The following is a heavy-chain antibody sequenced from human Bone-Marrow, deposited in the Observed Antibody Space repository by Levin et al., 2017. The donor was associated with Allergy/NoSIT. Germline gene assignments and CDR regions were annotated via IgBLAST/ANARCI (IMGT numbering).Heavy chain of an antibody. V-gene: IGHV4-39*01. Sequence: GSLRLSCTVSGASTGSGGFYWGWIRQPPGRGLEWIASIYYAGATYYNPSLKTRVTISVDTSKNQFSLKLTSVTAADTAVYYCARRFTASSNWDFDYWGQGTLVTVSS. CDR1: GASTGSGGFY. CDR3: ARRFTASSNWDFDY. D-gene: IGHD2-2*01. CDR2: IYYAGAT. J-gene: IGHJ4*02.